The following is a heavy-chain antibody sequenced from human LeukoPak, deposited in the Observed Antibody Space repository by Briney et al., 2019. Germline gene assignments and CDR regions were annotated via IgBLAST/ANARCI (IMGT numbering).Heavy chain of an antibody. CDR2: IIPIFGTA. CDR3: ARGWFGELFYFDY. J-gene: IGHJ4*02. Sequence: SVKVSCKASGGTFSSYAISWVRQAPGQGLEWMGGIIPIFGTANYAQKFQGRVTITADESTSTAYMELSSLRSEDTAVYYCARGWFGELFYFDYWGQGTLVTVSS. D-gene: IGHD3-10*01. V-gene: IGHV1-69*13. CDR1: GGTFSSYA.